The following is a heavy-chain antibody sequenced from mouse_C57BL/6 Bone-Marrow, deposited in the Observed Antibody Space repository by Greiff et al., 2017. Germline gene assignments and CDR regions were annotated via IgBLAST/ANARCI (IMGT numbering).Heavy chain of an antibody. V-gene: IGHV1-39*01. J-gene: IGHJ2*01. D-gene: IGHD4-1*01. Sequence: VQLKESGPELVKPGASVKISCKASGYSFTDYNMNWVKQSNGKSLEWIGVINPNYGTTSYNQKFKGKATLTVDQASSPAYMQLNSLTSEDSAVYYCARWDGGTGRGFDYWGQGTTLTVSS. CDR2: INPNYGTT. CDR3: ARWDGGTGRGFDY. CDR1: GYSFTDYN.